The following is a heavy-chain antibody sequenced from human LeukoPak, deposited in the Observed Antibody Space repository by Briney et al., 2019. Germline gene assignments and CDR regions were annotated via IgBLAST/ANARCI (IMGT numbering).Heavy chain of an antibody. CDR3: AKYRTGPPYGLDV. Sequence: GGSLRLSCAASGFTFTSYSMNWVRQAPGKGLEWVSGISGSGGSTWYADSVKGRFTISRDNSKNTLYLQMNRLRAEDTATYYCAKYRTGPPYGLDVWGQGTTVTVSS. J-gene: IGHJ6*02. D-gene: IGHD1-26*01. V-gene: IGHV3-23*01. CDR1: GFTFTSYS. CDR2: ISGSGGST.